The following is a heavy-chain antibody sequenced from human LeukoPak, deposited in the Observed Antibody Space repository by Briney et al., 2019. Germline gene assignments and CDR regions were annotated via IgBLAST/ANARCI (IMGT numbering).Heavy chain of an antibody. CDR2: IRYDGSNK. V-gene: IGHV3-33*08. CDR3: ARAEYYYDSSGYFFSPTVYDAFDI. CDR1: GFTFSSYG. J-gene: IGHJ3*02. Sequence: GGSLRLSCAASGFTFSSYGMHWVRQAPGKGLEWVAVIRYDGSNKFYADSVKGRFIISRDNAKNTLYLQMNSLRAEDTALYHCARAEYYYDSSGYFFSPTVYDAFDIWGPGTLVTVS. D-gene: IGHD3-22*01.